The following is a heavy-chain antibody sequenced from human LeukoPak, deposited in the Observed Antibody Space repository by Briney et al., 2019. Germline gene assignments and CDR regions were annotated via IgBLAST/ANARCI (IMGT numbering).Heavy chain of an antibody. Sequence: GGSLRLSCAAPGFTFSSYAMRWVRHAPGKGRVGVSAISGSGGSTYYADSVKGRFTISRDNSKNTLYLQMNSLRAEDTAVYYCAKDQITYYYDSSGYYDYWGQGTMVTVSS. CDR2: ISGSGGST. V-gene: IGHV3-23*01. CDR1: GFTFSSYA. D-gene: IGHD3-22*01. CDR3: AKDQITYYYDSSGYYDY. J-gene: IGHJ4*02.